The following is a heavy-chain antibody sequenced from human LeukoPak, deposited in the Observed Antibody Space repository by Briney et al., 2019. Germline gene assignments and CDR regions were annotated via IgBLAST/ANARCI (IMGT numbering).Heavy chain of an antibody. D-gene: IGHD6-13*01. J-gene: IGHJ5*02. V-gene: IGHV1-2*02. CDR1: GYTFTGYY. CDR2: INPNSGGT. Sequence: ASVKVSCKASGYTFTGYYMHWVRQAPGQGLEWMGWINPNSGGTNYAQKFQGRVTMTRDTSISTAYMELSRLRSDDTAVYYCARDTGKGSWPDGWFDPWGQGTLVTVSS. CDR3: ARDTGKGSWPDGWFDP.